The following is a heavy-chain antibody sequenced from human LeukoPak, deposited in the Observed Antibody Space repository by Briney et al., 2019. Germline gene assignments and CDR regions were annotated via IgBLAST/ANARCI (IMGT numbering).Heavy chain of an antibody. D-gene: IGHD5-12*01. CDR2: ISSSSSYI. V-gene: IGHV3-21*01. CDR3: AREDQWLRFFDY. J-gene: IGHJ4*02. Sequence: GGSLRLSCAASGFTFSSYSMNWDRQAPGKGLEWVSSISSSSSYIYYADSVKGRFTISRDNAKNSLYLQMNSLRAEDTAVYYCAREDQWLRFFDYWGQGTLVTVSS. CDR1: GFTFSSYS.